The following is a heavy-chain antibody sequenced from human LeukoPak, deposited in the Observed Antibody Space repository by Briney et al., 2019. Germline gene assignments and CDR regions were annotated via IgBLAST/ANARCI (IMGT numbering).Heavy chain of an antibody. CDR2: IDPMDAYT. J-gene: IGHJ3*02. CDR1: ACSVPSDW. V-gene: IGHV5-10-1*01. Sequence: GESLKISCRGSACSVPSDWSSWVRQVPGKGREWMGRIDPMDAYTNYSPSFQGHVTISADRAISTAYLQWSSLKASDTAMYYCARPNYYGSGSYLDDAFDIWGQGTMVTVSS. D-gene: IGHD3-10*01. CDR3: ARPNYYGSGSYLDDAFDI.